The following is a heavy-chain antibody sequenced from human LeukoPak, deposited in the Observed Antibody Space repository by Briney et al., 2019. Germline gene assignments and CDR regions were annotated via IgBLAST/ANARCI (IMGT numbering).Heavy chain of an antibody. J-gene: IGHJ4*02. Sequence: GRSLRLSCAASGFTFDDYAMHWARQPPGKGLEWVSGISWNSGSIGYADSVKGRFTISRDNAKNSLYLQMNSLRAEDTALYYCAKGSVAAQVYYFDYWGQGTLVTVSS. D-gene: IGHD6-19*01. CDR3: AKGSVAAQVYYFDY. V-gene: IGHV3-9*01. CDR2: ISWNSGSI. CDR1: GFTFDDYA.